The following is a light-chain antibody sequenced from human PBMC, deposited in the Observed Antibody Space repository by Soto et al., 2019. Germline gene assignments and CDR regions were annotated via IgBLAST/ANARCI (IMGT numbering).Light chain of an antibody. Sequence: EIVLTQSPGILSLSPGARATLSCRASQTVAYTSLAGYQQRPGQAPRLLIYGTSTRATGTPGRFIGSGSGTAFTLSISRLEPEDFAVYYCQQYVTTPRTFGQGTKVE. V-gene: IGKV3-20*01. CDR1: QTVAYTS. CDR2: GTS. J-gene: IGKJ1*01. CDR3: QQYVTTPRT.